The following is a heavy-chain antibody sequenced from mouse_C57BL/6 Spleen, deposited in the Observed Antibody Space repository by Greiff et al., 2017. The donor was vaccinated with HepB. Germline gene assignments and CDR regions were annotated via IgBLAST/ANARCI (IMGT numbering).Heavy chain of an antibody. CDR3: ASRRFSYWYFDV. J-gene: IGHJ1*03. Sequence: QVQLQQPGAELVKPGASVKLSCKASGYTFTSYWMHWVKQRPGQGLEWIGMIHPNSGSTNYNEKFKSKATLTVDKSSSTAYMQLSSLTSEDSAVYYCASRRFSYWYFDVWGTGTTVTVSS. CDR2: IHPNSGST. CDR1: GYTFTSYW. V-gene: IGHV1-64*01.